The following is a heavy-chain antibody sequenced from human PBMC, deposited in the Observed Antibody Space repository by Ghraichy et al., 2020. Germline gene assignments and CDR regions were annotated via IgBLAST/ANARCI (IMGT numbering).Heavy chain of an antibody. D-gene: IGHD3-3*01. CDR3: ARVSNLYYDFWSGSNWFDP. CDR2: MNPNSGNT. CDR1: GYTFTSYD. Sequence: ASVKVSCKASGYTFTSYDINWVRQATGQGLEWMGWMNPNSGNTGYAQKFQGRVTMTRNTSISTAYMELSSLRSEDTAVYYCARVSNLYYDFWSGSNWFDPWGQGTLVTVSS. J-gene: IGHJ5*02. V-gene: IGHV1-8*01.